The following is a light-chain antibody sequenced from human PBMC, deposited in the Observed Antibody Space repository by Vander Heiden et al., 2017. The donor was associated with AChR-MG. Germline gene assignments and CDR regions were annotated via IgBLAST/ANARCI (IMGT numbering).Light chain of an antibody. CDR1: QDISTA. V-gene: IGKV1-13*02. Sequence: AIQLTQSPSSLSASVGDRVAITCRASQDISTALAWYQQKPGRAPDLLIYDASTLESGVPSRFSGSGSGTDFTLTISSLQPEDFATYYCQQFYTYPHLIIFGQGTRLEIK. CDR3: QQFYTYPHLII. J-gene: IGKJ5*01. CDR2: DAS.